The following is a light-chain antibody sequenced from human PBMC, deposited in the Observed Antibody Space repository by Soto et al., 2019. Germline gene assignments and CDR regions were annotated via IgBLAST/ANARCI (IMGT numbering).Light chain of an antibody. Sequence: QSVLTQPPSASGTPGQRVTISCSGSSSNIGSITVHWYQQLPGTAPKLLIYNYSQRPSGVPDRISGSKSGTSASLAISGLQSEDEADYYCAAWDDSVNGPVFGGGTKLTVL. J-gene: IGLJ2*01. CDR3: AAWDDSVNGPV. CDR2: NYS. V-gene: IGLV1-44*01. CDR1: SSNIGSIT.